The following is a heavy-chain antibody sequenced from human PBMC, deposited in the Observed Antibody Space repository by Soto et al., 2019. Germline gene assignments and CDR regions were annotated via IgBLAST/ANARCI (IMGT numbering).Heavy chain of an antibody. J-gene: IGHJ6*03. D-gene: IGHD4-17*01. CDR2: IKSKTDGGTT. Sequence: EVQLVESGGGLVKPGGSLRLSCAASGFTFSNAWMSWVRQAPGKGLEWVGRIKSKTDGGTTDYAAPVKGRFTISRDDSKNTLYLQMNSLKTEDTAVYYCTTNGYGDYPEGAWDYYYYMDVWGKGTTVTVSS. V-gene: IGHV3-15*01. CDR1: GFTFSNAW. CDR3: TTNGYGDYPEGAWDYYYYMDV.